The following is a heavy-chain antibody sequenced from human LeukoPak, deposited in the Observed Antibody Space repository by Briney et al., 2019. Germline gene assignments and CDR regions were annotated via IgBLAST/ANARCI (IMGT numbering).Heavy chain of an antibody. V-gene: IGHV3-9*03. CDR1: GFIFDDYA. CDR2: ISWNSGSI. J-gene: IGHJ4*02. D-gene: IGHD3-9*01. Sequence: GGSLRLSCAASGFIFDDYAMHWVRQAPGKGLEWVSGISWNSGSIGYADSVKGRFTISRDNAKNSLYLQMNSLRAEDMALYYCAKALTGSIHGGGFDYWGQGTLVTVSS. CDR3: AKALTGSIHGGGFDY.